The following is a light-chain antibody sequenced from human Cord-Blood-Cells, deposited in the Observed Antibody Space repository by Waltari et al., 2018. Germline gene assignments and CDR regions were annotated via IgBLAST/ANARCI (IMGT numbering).Light chain of an antibody. J-gene: IGKJ3*01. CDR3: QQYYSTPLT. V-gene: IGKV4-1*01. CDR1: QSVLYSSNNKNY. Sequence: DIVMTHSPDSLAVSLGERATINCKSSQSVLYSSNNKNYFAWYQQKPGQPPELLIYWASTRDSGVPDRFSGSGSGADFNLTISSLQAEDVAVYYCQQYYSTPLTFGPGTKVDIK. CDR2: WAS.